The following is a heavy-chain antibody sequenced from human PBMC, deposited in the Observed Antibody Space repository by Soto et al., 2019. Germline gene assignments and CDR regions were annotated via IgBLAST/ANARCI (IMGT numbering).Heavy chain of an antibody. Sequence: ASVKVSCKASGYTFTSYYMHWVRQAPGQGLEWMGIINPSGGSASYAQKFQGRVTMTRDTSTSTVYMELSSLRSEGTAVYYCARRGSSGYYRRAVYYYGMDVWGQGTTVTVSS. V-gene: IGHV1-46*01. J-gene: IGHJ6*02. CDR1: GYTFTSYY. CDR2: INPSGGSA. CDR3: ARRGSSGYYRRAVYYYGMDV. D-gene: IGHD3-22*01.